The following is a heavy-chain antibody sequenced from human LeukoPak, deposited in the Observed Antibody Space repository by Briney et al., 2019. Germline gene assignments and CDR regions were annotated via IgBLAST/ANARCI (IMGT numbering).Heavy chain of an antibody. CDR2: IYYSGST. J-gene: IGHJ6*03. Sequence: SETLSLTCTVSGGSISSYYWSWIRQPPGKGLEWIGYIYYSGSTNYNPSLKSRVTISVDTSKNQFSLKLSSVTAADTAVYYCARDAPNSVLRYFDWSWYYMDVWGKGTTVTVSS. D-gene: IGHD3-9*01. V-gene: IGHV4-59*12. CDR3: ARDAPNSVLRYFDWSWYYMDV. CDR1: GGSISSYY.